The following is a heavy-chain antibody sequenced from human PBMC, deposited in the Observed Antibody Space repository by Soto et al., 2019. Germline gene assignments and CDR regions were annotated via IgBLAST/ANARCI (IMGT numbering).Heavy chain of an antibody. CDR1: GFTFRDYA. CDR2: ISAAGDQ. CDR3: ARTDRDFYGLDV. Sequence: EVQLVESGGGLVQPGGSLRLSCEASGFTFRDYAMHWVRQGTGKGLEWVSGISAAGDQDYADSVEGRVTISRENAHNSCFLQKNSIRVGDTAVYYCARTDRDFYGLDVWGQGTTVIVSS. V-gene: IGHV3-13*05. J-gene: IGHJ6*02.